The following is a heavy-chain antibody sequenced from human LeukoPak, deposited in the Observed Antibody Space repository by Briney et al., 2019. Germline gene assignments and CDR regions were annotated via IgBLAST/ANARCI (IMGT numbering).Heavy chain of an antibody. J-gene: IGHJ6*04. CDR1: GFTFDTHG. CDR3: VRISCTGSRCKPYSFYDMLV. V-gene: IGHV3-33*01. Sequence: GRSLRLSCAASGFTFDTHGMHWVRQAPGQGLEWVAVIWYDGSIKYYSDSVKGRFTISRDNSKNTLYLQMNSLRAEDTAVYYCVRISCTGSRCKPYSFYDMLVWGEGTTVTVSS. D-gene: IGHD2-15*01. CDR2: IWYDGSIK.